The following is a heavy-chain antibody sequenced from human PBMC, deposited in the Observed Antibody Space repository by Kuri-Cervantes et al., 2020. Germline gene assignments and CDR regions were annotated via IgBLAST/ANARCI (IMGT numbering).Heavy chain of an antibody. Sequence: GESLKISCAASGLTFSSYGMHWVRQAPGKGLEWVAVISYDGSNKYYADSVKGRFTISRDNSKNTLYLQMNSLRAEDTAAYYCAKVSTAGYWGQGTLVTVSS. CDR3: AKVSTAGY. CDR1: GLTFSSYG. V-gene: IGHV3-30*18. CDR2: ISYDGSNK. J-gene: IGHJ4*02.